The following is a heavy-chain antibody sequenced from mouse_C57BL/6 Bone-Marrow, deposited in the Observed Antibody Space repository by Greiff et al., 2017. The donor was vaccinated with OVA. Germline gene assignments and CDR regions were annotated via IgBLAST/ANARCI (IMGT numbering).Heavy chain of an antibody. D-gene: IGHD1-1*01. J-gene: IGHJ2*01. CDR3: ARGGPDYYGSSYGGYYFDY. Sequence: QVQLQQSGAELVRPGTSVKMSCKASGYTFTNYWIGWAKQRPGHGLEWIGDIYPGGGYTNYNEKFKGKATLTADKSSSTAYMQFSSLTSEDSAIYYCARGGPDYYGSSYGGYYFDYWGQGTTLTVSS. CDR1: GYTFTNYW. V-gene: IGHV1-63*01. CDR2: IYPGGGYT.